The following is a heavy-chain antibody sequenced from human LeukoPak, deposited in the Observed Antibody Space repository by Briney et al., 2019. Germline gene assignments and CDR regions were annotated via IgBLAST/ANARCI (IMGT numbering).Heavy chain of an antibody. CDR3: ARHSRGPRIRPPRHYFDY. CDR2: ISSSSSYI. CDR1: GFTFSSYS. V-gene: IGHV3-21*01. J-gene: IGHJ4*02. D-gene: IGHD2/OR15-2a*01. Sequence: PGGSLRLSCAASGFTFSSYSMNWVRQAPGKGLEWVSSISSSSSYIYYADSVKGRFTISRDNAKNSLYLQMNSLRAEDTAVYYCARHSRGPRIRPPRHYFDYWGQGTLVTVSS.